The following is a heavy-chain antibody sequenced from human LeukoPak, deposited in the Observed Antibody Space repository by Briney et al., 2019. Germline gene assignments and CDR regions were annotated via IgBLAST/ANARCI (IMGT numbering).Heavy chain of an antibody. V-gene: IGHV4-59*08. D-gene: IGHD3-22*01. CDR3: ARGFITTPYYYYYYGMDV. Sequence: SETLSLTCTVSGGSISSYYWSWIRQPPGKGLEWIGYIYYSGSTNYNPSHKSRVTISVDTSKNQFSLKLSSVTAADTAVYYCARGFITTPYYYYYYGMDVWGQGTTVTVSS. J-gene: IGHJ6*02. CDR1: GGSISSYY. CDR2: IYYSGST.